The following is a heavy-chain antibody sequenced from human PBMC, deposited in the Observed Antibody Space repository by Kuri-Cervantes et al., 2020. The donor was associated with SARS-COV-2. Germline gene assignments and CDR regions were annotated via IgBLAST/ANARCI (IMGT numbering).Heavy chain of an antibody. CDR2: IYTSGST. J-gene: IGHJ4*02. CDR1: GGSISSYY. V-gene: IGHV4-4*07. Sequence: GSLRLSCTVSGGSISSYYWSWIRRPAGKGREGIGRIYTSGSTNYNPSLKSRVTMSVDTSKNKFSLTVSSVAAADTAVYYCARGGGGQLDFGYWGQGTLVTVSS. D-gene: IGHD6-13*01. CDR3: ARGGGGQLDFGY.